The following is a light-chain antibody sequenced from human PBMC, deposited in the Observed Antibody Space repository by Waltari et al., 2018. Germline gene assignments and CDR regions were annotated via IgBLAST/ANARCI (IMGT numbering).Light chain of an antibody. CDR2: DVT. CDR3: SSYASSSTLV. J-gene: IGLJ2*01. CDR1: SSDVGGYNY. Sequence: QSALTQPASVSGSPGQSIPFSCTGTSSDVGGYNYVSWDQQHPGKAPKLMIDDVTNRPSGVSNRFSGSKSGNTASLTISGLQAEDEAVDYCSSYASSSTLVFGGGTKLTVL. V-gene: IGLV2-14*03.